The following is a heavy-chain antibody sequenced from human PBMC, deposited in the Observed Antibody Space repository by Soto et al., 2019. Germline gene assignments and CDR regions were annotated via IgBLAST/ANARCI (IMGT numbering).Heavy chain of an antibody. CDR2: IWYDGSNK. CDR3: ARGSYYYDSSGYYSGIDY. J-gene: IGHJ4*02. D-gene: IGHD3-22*01. CDR1: GFTFSSYG. Sequence: PGGSLRLSCAASGFTFSSYGMHWVRQAPGKGLEWVAVIWYDGSNKYYADSVKGRFTISRDNSKNTLYLQMNSLRAEDTAVYYCARGSYYYDSSGYYSGIDYWGQGTLVTSPQ. V-gene: IGHV3-33*01.